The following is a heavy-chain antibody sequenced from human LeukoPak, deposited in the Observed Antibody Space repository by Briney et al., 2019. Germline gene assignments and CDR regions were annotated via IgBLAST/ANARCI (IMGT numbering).Heavy chain of an antibody. CDR3: AKDQNYESSGYYGGFDC. Sequence: GGSLRLSCVASGFTFSDYWMHWVRQAPGKGLVWVSLINSDGSRTSYADSVKGRFTISRDNSKNTLNLQMNSLRAEDTALYYCAKDQNYESSGYYGGFDCWGQGTLVTVSS. J-gene: IGHJ4*02. D-gene: IGHD3-22*01. V-gene: IGHV3-74*01. CDR1: GFTFSDYW. CDR2: INSDGSRT.